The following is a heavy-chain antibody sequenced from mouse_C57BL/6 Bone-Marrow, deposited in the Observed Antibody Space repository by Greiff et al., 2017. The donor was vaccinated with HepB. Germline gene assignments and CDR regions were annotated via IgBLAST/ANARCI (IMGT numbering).Heavy chain of an antibody. CDR3: ARERPARGDY. CDR2: IYPRSGNT. V-gene: IGHV1-81*01. CDR1: GYTFTSYG. J-gene: IGHJ2*01. Sequence: VKLMESGAELARPGASVKLSCKASGYTFTSYGISWVKQRTGQGLEWIGEIYPRSGNTYYNEKFKGKATLAADKSSSTAYMELRSLTSEDSAVYFCARERPARGDYWGQGTTLTVSS.